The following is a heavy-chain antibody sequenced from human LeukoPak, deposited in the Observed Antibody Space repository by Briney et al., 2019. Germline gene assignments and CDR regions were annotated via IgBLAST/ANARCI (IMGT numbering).Heavy chain of an antibody. J-gene: IGHJ4*02. V-gene: IGHV3-23*01. CDR2: ISGSGGST. CDR1: GFTFSSYA. D-gene: IGHD3-16*01. CDR3: AKDRRLAISWGYFDY. Sequence: GGSLRLSCAASGFTFSSYAMSWVRQAPGKGLEWVSGISGSGGSTYYADSVKGRFTISRDNSKNTLYLQMNSLRAEDTAVYYCAKDRRLAISWGYFDYWGQGTLVTVSS.